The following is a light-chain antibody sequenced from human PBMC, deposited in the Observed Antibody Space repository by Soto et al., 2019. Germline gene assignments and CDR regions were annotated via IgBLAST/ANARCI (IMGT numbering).Light chain of an antibody. CDR3: QQHIHWPPWT. Sequence: EVVLTQSPATLSLSPGERATLSCRASQNVRTFLDWYQQKPGQAPRLLIYAASNRATRIPDRFSGSGAVTDFTLTISSLEAEDFAVYYCQQHIHWPPWTLGQGTRVEIQ. J-gene: IGKJ1*01. V-gene: IGKV3-11*01. CDR1: QNVRTF. CDR2: AAS.